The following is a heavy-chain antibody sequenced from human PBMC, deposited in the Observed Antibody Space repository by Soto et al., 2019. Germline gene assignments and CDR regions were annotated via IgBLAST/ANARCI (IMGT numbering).Heavy chain of an antibody. CDR2: INSDGSST. J-gene: IGHJ6*02. Sequence: GGSLRLSCAVSGFTFSSYWMHWVRQAPGKGLLWVSRINSDGSSTSYADSVKGRFTISRDNAKNTLYLQMNSLRAEDTAVYYCAREGRGVVVPGGMDVWGQGTTVTVYS. CDR3: AREGRGVVVPGGMDV. D-gene: IGHD2-15*01. CDR1: GFTFSSYW. V-gene: IGHV3-74*01.